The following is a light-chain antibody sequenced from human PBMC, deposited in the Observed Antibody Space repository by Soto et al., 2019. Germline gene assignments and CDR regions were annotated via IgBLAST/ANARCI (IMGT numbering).Light chain of an antibody. CDR1: SSDVGGYDY. J-gene: IGLJ2*01. CDR2: DVN. CDR3: CSYAGTYGVV. Sequence: QSALTQPRSVSGSPGQSVTISCTGTSSDVGGYDYVSWYQQHPGKAPKVMISDVNQRPSGVPYRFSGSKSGNTASLTISGLQAEDEADYYCCSYAGTYGVVFGGGTKLTVL. V-gene: IGLV2-11*01.